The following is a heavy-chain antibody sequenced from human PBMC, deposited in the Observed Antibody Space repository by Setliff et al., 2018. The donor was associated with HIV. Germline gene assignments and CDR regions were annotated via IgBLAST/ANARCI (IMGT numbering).Heavy chain of an antibody. V-gene: IGHV4-39*07. CDR2: INHAGST. J-gene: IGHJ4*02. CDR3: ATLSGPVDH. CDR1: GSSITSSSFY. D-gene: IGHD3-3*01. Sequence: SETLSLTCTVSGSSITSSSFYWSWIRQPPGKGLEWIGEINHAGSTNFNPSLKGRVTISVDMSKRQFSLHLTSVTAADTAVYYCATLSGPVDHWGQGTLVTVSS.